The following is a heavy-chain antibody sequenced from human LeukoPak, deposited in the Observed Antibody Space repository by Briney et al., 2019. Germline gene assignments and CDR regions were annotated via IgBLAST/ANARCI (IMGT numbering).Heavy chain of an antibody. J-gene: IGHJ3*01. CDR1: GYTFTSYW. Sequence: GGSLKISCKASGYTFTSYWIGWVRQLSGKGVEWMGIIYTDDSETKYSPSFQGRVTISADKSVTTAYLQWISLKASDTSMYYCAKRNCSKTTCYSIGDAFDVWSQGTTAT. CDR3: AKRNCSKTTCYSIGDAFDV. D-gene: IGHD2-2*01. CDR2: IYTDDSET. V-gene: IGHV5-51*01.